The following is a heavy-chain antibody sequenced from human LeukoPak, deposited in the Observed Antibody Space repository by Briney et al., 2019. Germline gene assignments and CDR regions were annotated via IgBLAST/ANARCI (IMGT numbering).Heavy chain of an antibody. J-gene: IGHJ4*02. CDR3: ARQARIRVDPFDY. CDR1: GYSFTSYW. V-gene: IGHV5-51*01. CDR2: IYPGDSDT. D-gene: IGHD2-15*01. Sequence: RGESLKISCKGSGYSFTSYWIGWVRQMPGKGLEWMGIIYPGDSDTRYSPSFQGQVTISADKSISTAYLQWSSLKASDTAMYYCARQARIRVDPFDYWGQGTLVTVSS.